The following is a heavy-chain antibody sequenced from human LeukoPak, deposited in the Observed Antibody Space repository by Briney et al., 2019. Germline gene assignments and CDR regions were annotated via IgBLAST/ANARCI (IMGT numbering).Heavy chain of an antibody. CDR3: TRKGLGGELGGFDH. Sequence: PGGSLRLSCAASGFTFSSYEMDWIRQAPGKGLEWISYISNSGSTKYYADSVKGRFTISRDNAKNSLYLQMDILRAEDTALYYCTRKGLGGELGGFDHWGQGTLVTVSS. V-gene: IGHV3-48*03. CDR2: ISNSGSTK. D-gene: IGHD1-26*01. CDR1: GFTFSSYE. J-gene: IGHJ4*02.